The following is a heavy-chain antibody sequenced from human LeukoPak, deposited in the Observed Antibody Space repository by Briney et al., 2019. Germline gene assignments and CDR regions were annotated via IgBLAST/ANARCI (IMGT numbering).Heavy chain of an antibody. CDR1: GYTFTSYG. CDR2: ISAYNGNT. Sequence: ASVKVSCKASGYTFTSYGISWVRQAPGQGLEWMGWISAYNGNTNYAQKLQGRVTMTTDTSTSTAYMELRSLRSDYTAVYYCARSLGYYNSSGYYLNYYYYYYMDVWGKGTTVTVSS. V-gene: IGHV1-18*01. CDR3: ARSLGYYNSSGYYLNYYYYYYMDV. J-gene: IGHJ6*03. D-gene: IGHD3-22*01.